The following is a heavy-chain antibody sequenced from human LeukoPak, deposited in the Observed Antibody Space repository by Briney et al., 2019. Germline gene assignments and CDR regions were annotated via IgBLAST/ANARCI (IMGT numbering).Heavy chain of an antibody. J-gene: IGHJ4*02. CDR1: GFNFDRYT. CDR2: AGWAGGTT. Sequence: QSGGSLRLSCATSGFNFDRYTIHWVRQAAGKGLEWVSLAGWAGGTTFYADSVRGRFPISRDSGRKSVYLQMTSLTTDDTAFYFCPKELDTMFFDYWGQGALVTVSS. CDR3: PKELDTMFFDY. D-gene: IGHD3-10*02. V-gene: IGHV3-43*01.